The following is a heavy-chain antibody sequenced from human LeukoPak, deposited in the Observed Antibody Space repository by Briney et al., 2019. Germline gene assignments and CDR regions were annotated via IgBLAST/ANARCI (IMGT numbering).Heavy chain of an antibody. CDR1: GFTVSSNY. Sequence: GGSLRLSCAASGFTVSSNYMSWVRQAPGKGLEWVSVIYSGGSTYYADSVKGRFTISRDNSKNTLYLQMNSLRAEDTAVYYCVRDYGMVGATNAFDIWGQGTMVTVSS. D-gene: IGHD1-26*01. CDR2: IYSGGST. V-gene: IGHV3-53*01. CDR3: VRDYGMVGATNAFDI. J-gene: IGHJ3*02.